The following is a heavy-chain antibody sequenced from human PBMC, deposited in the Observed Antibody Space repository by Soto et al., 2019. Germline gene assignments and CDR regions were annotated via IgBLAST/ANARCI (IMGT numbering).Heavy chain of an antibody. Sequence: PGGSLRLSCAASGFTLSEYYMSWIRQAPGKGLEWVSHISSSGSTILYADSVKGRFTISRDNAKDSLYLQMNSLRAEDTAVYYCARDRGATYNYDSSGYCDYWGQGTLVTVSS. V-gene: IGHV3-11*01. CDR3: ARDRGATYNYDSSGYCDY. D-gene: IGHD3-22*01. CDR1: GFTLSEYY. J-gene: IGHJ4*02. CDR2: ISSSGSTI.